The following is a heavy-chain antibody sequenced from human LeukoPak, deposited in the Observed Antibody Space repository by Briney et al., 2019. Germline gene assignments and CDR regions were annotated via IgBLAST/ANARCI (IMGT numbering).Heavy chain of an antibody. CDR2: ISAYNGNT. CDR1: GYTFTSYG. V-gene: IGHV1-18*01. J-gene: IGHJ6*02. Sequence: ASVKVSCKASGYTFTSYGISWVRQAPGQGLEGMGWISAYNGNTNYVQKLQGRGTMTTETSTSTAYMELRSLRSDDTAVYYCARWSGLVTAMVLYYYGMDVWGQGTTVTVSS. D-gene: IGHD5-18*01. CDR3: ARWSGLVTAMVLYYYGMDV.